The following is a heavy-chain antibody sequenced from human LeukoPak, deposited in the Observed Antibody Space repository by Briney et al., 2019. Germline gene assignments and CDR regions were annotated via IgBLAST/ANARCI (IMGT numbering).Heavy chain of an antibody. Sequence: SETLSLTCAVYGGSFSGYYWSWIRQPPGKGLEWIGEINHSGSTNYNPPLKSRVTISVDTSQNQFSLKLSSVTAADTAVYYCARVTSRIVVVPAAMPDYYYGMDVWGQGTTVTVSS. D-gene: IGHD2-2*01. CDR1: GGSFSGYY. CDR2: INHSGST. J-gene: IGHJ6*02. CDR3: ARVTSRIVVVPAAMPDYYYGMDV. V-gene: IGHV4-34*01.